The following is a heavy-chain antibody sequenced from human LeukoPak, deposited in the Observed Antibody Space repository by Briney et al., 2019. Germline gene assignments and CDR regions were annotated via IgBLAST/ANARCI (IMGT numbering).Heavy chain of an antibody. CDR2: TYYRSKWYN. CDR1: GGSISSYY. Sequence: SETLSLTCTVSGGSISSYYWNWIRQSPSRGLEWLGRTYYRSKWYNDYTVSVKSRISINPDTSKNQFSLQLKSVTPEDTAVYYCARFDYGAPDYWGQGTLVTVSS. V-gene: IGHV6-1*01. D-gene: IGHD3-16*01. CDR3: ARFDYGAPDY. J-gene: IGHJ4*02.